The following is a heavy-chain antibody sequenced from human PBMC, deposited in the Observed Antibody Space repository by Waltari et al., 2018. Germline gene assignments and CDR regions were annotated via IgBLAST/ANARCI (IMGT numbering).Heavy chain of an antibody. J-gene: IGHJ3*02. CDR3: AREEYSGYDFSAFDI. D-gene: IGHD5-12*01. V-gene: IGHV1-69*08. CDR1: GGTFSSYA. Sequence: QVQLVQSGAEVKKPGSSVKVSCKASGGTFSSYAISWVRQAPGQGLEWMGRIIPIFGTANHAQKFQGRVTITADKSTSTAYMELSSLRSEDTAVYYCAREEYSGYDFSAFDIWGQGTMVTVSS. CDR2: IIPIFGTA.